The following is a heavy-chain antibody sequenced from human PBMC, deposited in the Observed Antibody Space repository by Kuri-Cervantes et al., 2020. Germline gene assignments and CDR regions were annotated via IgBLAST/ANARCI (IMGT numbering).Heavy chain of an antibody. D-gene: IGHD1-26*01. CDR2: IKEDGSEK. Sequence: GESLKISCAASGFTFSSYWMTWVRQAPGKGLEWVANIKEDGSEKYYLDSVKGRFTISRDNSKNSLYLQMNSLRAEDTALYYCAKDIGGDSGSYSRYYYYGMDVWGQGTTVTVSS. CDR1: GFTFSSYW. CDR3: AKDIGGDSGSYSRYYYYGMDV. V-gene: IGHV3-7*03. J-gene: IGHJ6*02.